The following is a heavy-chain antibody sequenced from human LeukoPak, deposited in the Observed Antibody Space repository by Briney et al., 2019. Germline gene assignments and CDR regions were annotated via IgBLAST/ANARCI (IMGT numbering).Heavy chain of an antibody. CDR3: ARRGGDDQWDV. D-gene: IGHD3-16*01. J-gene: IGHJ6*02. CDR2: ISYDGNNK. V-gene: IGHV3-30-3*01. CDR1: GFIFSTYA. Sequence: GGSLRLSCAASGFIFSTYAMHWVRQAPGKGLEWVTVISYDGNNKYYADSVKGRFTISRDNSKNTLYLQMNSLRVEDTAVYYCARRGGDDQWDVWGQGTTVTVSS.